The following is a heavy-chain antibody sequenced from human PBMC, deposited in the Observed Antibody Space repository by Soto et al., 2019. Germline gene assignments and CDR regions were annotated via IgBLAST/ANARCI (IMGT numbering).Heavy chain of an antibody. J-gene: IGHJ4*02. V-gene: IGHV3-23*01. Sequence: EVQLLESGGGLVQPGGSLRLSCAASGFTISSYAMSWIRQAPGKGLEWVSASSGSGGSTYYADSVQGRFTISRDNSKITRYLQMNSLRAEDTAVYYCAKDASYCGGGSCYGGYFDSWGEGTLVTVSS. CDR3: AKDASYCGGGSCYGGYFDS. CDR2: SSGSGGST. CDR1: GFTISSYA. D-gene: IGHD2-15*01.